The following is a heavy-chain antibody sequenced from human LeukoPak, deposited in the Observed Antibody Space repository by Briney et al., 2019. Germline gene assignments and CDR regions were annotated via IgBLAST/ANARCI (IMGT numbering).Heavy chain of an antibody. CDR3: ARRSHASPAGYSPFFDS. J-gene: IGHJ4*02. CDR2: ISHSGAT. D-gene: IGHD6-13*01. Sequence: GGSLRLSCAGSGFPFSSYTINWVRQGPGKGMEWASTISHSGATYYADSMKGRFTISRDNSKNTVFLQMNSLRAEDTALYFCARRSHASPAGYSPFFDSWGQGTLVTVSS. V-gene: IGHV3-23*01. CDR1: GFPFSSYT.